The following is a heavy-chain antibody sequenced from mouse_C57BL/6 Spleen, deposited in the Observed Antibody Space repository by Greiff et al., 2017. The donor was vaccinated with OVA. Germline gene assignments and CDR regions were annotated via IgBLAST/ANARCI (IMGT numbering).Heavy chain of an antibody. CDR1: GYTFTTYP. D-gene: IGHD2-4*01. CDR3: ARTYDYGRAWFAY. J-gene: IGHJ3*01. Sequence: VQLVESGAELVKPGASVKMSCKASGYTFTTYPIEWMKQNHGKSLEWIGNFHPYNDDTKYNEKFKGKATLTVDKSSSTVYLELSRLTSDDSAAYYSARTYDYGRAWFAYWGQGTLVTVSA. CDR2: FHPYNDDT. V-gene: IGHV1-47*01.